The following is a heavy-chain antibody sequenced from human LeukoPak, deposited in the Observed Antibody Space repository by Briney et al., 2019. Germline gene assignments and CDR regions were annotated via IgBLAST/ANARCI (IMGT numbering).Heavy chain of an antibody. V-gene: IGHV3-30*18. J-gene: IGHJ4*02. CDR2: ISYDGSNK. Sequence: TGGSLRLSCAASGFTFSNAWMSWVRQAPGKGLEWVAVISYDGSNKYYADSVKGRFTISRDNSKNTLYLQMNSLRAEDTAVYYCAKDTEDFDYWGQGTLVTVSS. CDR3: AKDTEDFDY. CDR1: GFTFSNAW.